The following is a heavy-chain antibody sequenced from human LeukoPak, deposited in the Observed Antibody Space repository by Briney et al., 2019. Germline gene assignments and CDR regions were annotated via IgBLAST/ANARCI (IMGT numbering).Heavy chain of an antibody. CDR2: FDPEDGET. CDR3: ATTIAVAGPWDY. D-gene: IGHD6-19*01. V-gene: IGHV1-24*01. Sequence: ASVKVSCKASGYTFTSYGISWVRQAPGQGLEWMGGFDPEDGETIYAQKFQGRVTMTEDTSTDTAYMELSSLRSEDTAVYYCATTIAVAGPWDYWGQGTLVTVSS. CDR1: GYTFTSYG. J-gene: IGHJ4*02.